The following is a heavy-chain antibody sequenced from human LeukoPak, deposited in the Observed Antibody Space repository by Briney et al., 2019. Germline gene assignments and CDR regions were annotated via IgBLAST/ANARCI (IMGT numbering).Heavy chain of an antibody. J-gene: IGHJ5*02. V-gene: IGHV3-48*01. D-gene: IGHD6-13*01. CDR3: ARDASGYSSRNWFDP. CDR2: ISSSSSTI. Sequence: PGGSLRLSCAASGFTFDDYGMSWVRQAPGKGLEWVSYISSSSSTIYYADSVKGRFTISRDNAKNSLYLQMNSLRAEDTAVYYCARDASGYSSRNWFDPWGQGTLVTVSS. CDR1: GFTFDDYG.